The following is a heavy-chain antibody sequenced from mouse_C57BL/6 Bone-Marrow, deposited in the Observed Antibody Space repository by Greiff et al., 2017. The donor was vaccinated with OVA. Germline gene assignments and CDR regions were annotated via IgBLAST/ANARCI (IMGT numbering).Heavy chain of an antibody. D-gene: IGHD2-3*01. Sequence: QVQLQQPGAELVKPGASVKLSCKASGYTFTSYWMHWVKQRPGQGLEWIGMIHPNSGSTNYNEKFKSKATLTVDKSASTAYMQLSSLTSVDSAVYYCARFEGDGYYVALFAYWGQGTLVTVSA. CDR1: GYTFTSYW. V-gene: IGHV1-64*01. CDR2: IHPNSGST. CDR3: ARFEGDGYYVALFAY. J-gene: IGHJ3*01.